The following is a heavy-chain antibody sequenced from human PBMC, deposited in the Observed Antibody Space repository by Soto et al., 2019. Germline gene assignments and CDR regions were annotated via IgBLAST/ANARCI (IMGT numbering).Heavy chain of an antibody. CDR3: ARDFRMTYDILTGGAFDI. V-gene: IGHV4-4*02. CDR1: GGSISSSNW. J-gene: IGHJ3*02. CDR2: IYHSGST. D-gene: IGHD3-9*01. Sequence: QVQLQESGPGLVKPSGTLSLTCAVSGGSISSSNWWSWVRQPPGKGLEWIGEIYHSGSTNYNPSLKSRVTISVDKSKNQFSLKLSSVTAADTAVYYCARDFRMTYDILTGGAFDIWGQGTMVTVSS.